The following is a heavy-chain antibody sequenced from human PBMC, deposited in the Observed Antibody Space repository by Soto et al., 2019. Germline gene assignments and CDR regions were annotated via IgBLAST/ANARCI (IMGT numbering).Heavy chain of an antibody. D-gene: IGHD3-3*01. CDR1: GGSISSGGYY. CDR3: ARGGLRFLEWLMAPDY. Sequence: PSETLSLTCTVSGGSISSGGYYWSWIRQHPGKGLEWIGYIYYSGSTYYNPSLKSRVTISVDTSKNQFSLKLSSVTAADTAVYYRARGGLRFLEWLMAPDYWGQGTLVTVSS. V-gene: IGHV4-31*03. J-gene: IGHJ4*02. CDR2: IYYSGST.